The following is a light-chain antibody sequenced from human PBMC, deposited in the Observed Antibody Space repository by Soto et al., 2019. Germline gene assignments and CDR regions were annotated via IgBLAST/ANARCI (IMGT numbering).Light chain of an antibody. CDR3: QQYGSSPYT. CDR2: DAS. V-gene: IGKV3-20*01. CDR1: QSVSSSY. J-gene: IGKJ2*01. Sequence: EIVLTQSPGTLSLSPGERATLSCRASQSVSSSYLAWYQQKPGQAPRLLIYDASSRAIGIPDRFSGSGAGTDFTLTISRLEPEDFAVYYCQQYGSSPYTFGQGTKLEIK.